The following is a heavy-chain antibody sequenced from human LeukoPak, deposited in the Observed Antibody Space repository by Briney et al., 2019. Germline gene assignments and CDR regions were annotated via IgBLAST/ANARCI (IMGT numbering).Heavy chain of an antibody. V-gene: IGHV4-4*07. J-gene: IGHJ4*02. Sequence: SETLSLTCTVSGGSISSHYWSWIRQPAGKGLEWIGRIYTSGTTKYNPSLKSRVTMSVDTSKNQFSLKLNSVTAADTAVYYRARGPYCGGDCQFDYWGQGTLVTVSS. D-gene: IGHD2-21*01. CDR3: ARGPYCGGDCQFDY. CDR1: GGSISSHY. CDR2: IYTSGTT.